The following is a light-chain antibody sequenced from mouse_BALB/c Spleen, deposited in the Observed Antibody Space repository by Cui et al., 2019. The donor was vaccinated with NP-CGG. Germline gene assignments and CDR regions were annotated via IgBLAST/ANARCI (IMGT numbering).Light chain of an antibody. CDR3: ALWYSNHWV. CDR1: TGAVTTSNY. J-gene: IGLJ1*01. CDR2: GTN. Sequence: SLLAQGSAPTTSPGETVTLTCRSSTGAVTTSNYANWVQEKPDHLFTGLIGGTNNRAPGVPARFSGSLIGDKAALTITGAQTEDEAIYFCALWYSNHWVFGGGTKLTVL. V-gene: IGLV1*01.